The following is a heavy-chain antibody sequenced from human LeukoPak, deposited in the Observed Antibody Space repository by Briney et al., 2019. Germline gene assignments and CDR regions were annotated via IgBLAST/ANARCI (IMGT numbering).Heavy chain of an antibody. J-gene: IGHJ4*02. V-gene: IGHV3-74*01. D-gene: IGHD5-12*01. CDR2: IDGDGSRT. Sequence: GGSLRLSCAASGFTFSSNWMHWVRQAPGKGLVWVAHIDGDGSRTTYADSVKGRFTISRDNAENTLYLQVHSLRPEDTALYYCARDQGYSLDSWGQGTLVTVSS. CDR1: GFTFSSNW. CDR3: ARDQGYSLDS.